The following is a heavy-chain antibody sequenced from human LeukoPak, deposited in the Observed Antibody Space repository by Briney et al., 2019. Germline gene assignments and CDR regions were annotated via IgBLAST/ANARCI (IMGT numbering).Heavy chain of an antibody. V-gene: IGHV1-24*01. CDR3: ATAGYVWGSYRSPLGY. J-gene: IGHJ4*02. CDR1: GNTLTELS. CDR2: FDPENGET. D-gene: IGHD3-16*02. Sequence: ASVKVSCKVSGNTLTELSMHWVRQAPGKGLEWMGGFDPENGETIYAQKFQGRVTMTEDTSTDTAYMELSSLRSDDTAVYYCATAGYVWGSYRSPLGYWGQGTLVTVSS.